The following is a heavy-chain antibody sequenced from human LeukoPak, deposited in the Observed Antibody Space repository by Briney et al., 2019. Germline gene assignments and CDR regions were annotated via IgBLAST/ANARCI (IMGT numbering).Heavy chain of an antibody. D-gene: IGHD6-19*01. J-gene: IGHJ5*02. CDR2: INPSGGST. CDR1: GDTFSNYA. V-gene: IGHV1-46*01. Sequence: GASVKVSCKASGDTFSNYAMNWVRQAPGQGLEWMGIINPSGGSTSYAQKFQGRVTMTRDMSTSTVYMELSSLRSEDTAVYYCAREQWLVQGGYNWFDPWGQGTLVTVSS. CDR3: AREQWLVQGGYNWFDP.